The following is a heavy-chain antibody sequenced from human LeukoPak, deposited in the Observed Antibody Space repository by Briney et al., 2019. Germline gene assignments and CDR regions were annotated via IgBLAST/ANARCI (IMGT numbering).Heavy chain of an antibody. CDR1: GYTFTSYD. CDR3: ASSSSGGGEFDY. V-gene: IGHV1-8*01. CDR2: MNPNSGNT. D-gene: IGHD3-16*01. J-gene: IGHJ4*02. Sequence: ASVKVSCKASGYTFTSYDINWVRLATGQGLEWMGWMNPNSGNTGYAQKFQGRVTMTRNTSISTAYMELSSLRSEDTAVYYCASSSSGGGEFDYWGQGTLVTVSS.